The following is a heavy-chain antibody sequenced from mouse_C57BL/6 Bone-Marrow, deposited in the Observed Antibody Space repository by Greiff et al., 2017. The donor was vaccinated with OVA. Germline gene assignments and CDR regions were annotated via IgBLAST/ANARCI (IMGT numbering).Heavy chain of an antibody. CDR3: ARTYDDCGGDY. Sequence: QVQLQQSGPELVKPGASVKLSCKASGYTFTSYDLNWVKQRPGQGLEWIGWIYPRDGSTKYHEKFKGKATLTVDPSSSTAYMELHSLTSEDSAFYLGARTYDDCGGDYWGQGTTLTGSS. J-gene: IGHJ2*01. D-gene: IGHD2-4*01. CDR1: GYTFTSYD. CDR2: IYPRDGST. V-gene: IGHV1-85*01.